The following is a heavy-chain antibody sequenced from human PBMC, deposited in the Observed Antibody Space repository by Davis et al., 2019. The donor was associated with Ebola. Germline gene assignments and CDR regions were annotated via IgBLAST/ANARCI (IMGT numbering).Heavy chain of an antibody. CDR1: GYTFTNYG. J-gene: IGHJ4*02. CDR3: ARAQFPTTSDH. V-gene: IGHV1-18*04. CDR2: INPHNGNT. Sequence: ASVKVSCKASGYTFTNYGITWVRQVPGQGLEWMGWINPHNGNTNYAQNVQGRVIMTSDTATTTAYMEVGSLGSDDTAVYYCARAQFPTTSDHWGQGTLVTVSS. D-gene: IGHD1-1*01.